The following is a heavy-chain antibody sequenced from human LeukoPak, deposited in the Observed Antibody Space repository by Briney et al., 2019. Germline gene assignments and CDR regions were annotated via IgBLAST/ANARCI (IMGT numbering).Heavy chain of an antibody. J-gene: IGHJ6*02. CDR1: GFTVISNY. CDR3: AREKQQLVRGNHYYNGMDV. D-gene: IGHD6-13*01. V-gene: IGHV3-66*01. CDR2: IYSGGST. Sequence: GGSLRLSCAASGFTVISNYMSWVRQAPGKGLEWVSVIYSGGSTYYADSVKGRFTISRDNSKNALYLQMNSLRAEDTAVYYCAREKQQLVRGNHYYNGMDVWGQGTTVTVSS.